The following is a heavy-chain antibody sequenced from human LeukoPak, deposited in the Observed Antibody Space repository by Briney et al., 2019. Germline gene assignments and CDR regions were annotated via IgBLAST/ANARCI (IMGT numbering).Heavy chain of an antibody. Sequence: PGGSLRLSCLGSGFTFSSHDMDWVRQAPGKGLEWVSSVSSSSYYIYYADSVKGRFTISRDNAQNSVYLQMNSLRAEDTAVYYCARDLGADPYYFDNWGQGTLVSVSS. CDR2: VSSSSYYI. CDR1: GFTFSSHD. CDR3: ARDLGADPYYFDN. V-gene: IGHV3-21*01. J-gene: IGHJ4*02.